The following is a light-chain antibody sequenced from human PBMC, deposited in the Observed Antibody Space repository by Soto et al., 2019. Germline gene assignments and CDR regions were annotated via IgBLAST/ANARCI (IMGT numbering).Light chain of an antibody. CDR1: QSISSSY. V-gene: IGKV3-20*01. CDR3: QQYGSSSWT. CDR2: GAS. J-gene: IGKJ1*01. Sequence: EIVLTQSPGTLSLSPGERATLSCRASQSISSSYLAWYQQKPGQAPRLLIYGASSRATGIPDRFSGSGSGNDFTLTIRRREPEDFAVYYCQQYGSSSWTFGQGPKVEIK.